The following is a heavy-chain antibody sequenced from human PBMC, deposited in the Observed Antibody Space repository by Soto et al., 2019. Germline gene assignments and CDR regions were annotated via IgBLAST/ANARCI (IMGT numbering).Heavy chain of an antibody. D-gene: IGHD2-8*01. J-gene: IGHJ6*02. Sequence: QVQLQESGPGLVKPSETLSLTCTVSGGSISSYYWSWIRQPPGKGLEWIGYIYYSGSTNYNPSHKSRVTISVNKSNNQFSLKLSSVTAADAAVYYCARDIMGTNYYYGMDVWGQGTTVTVSS. CDR3: ARDIMGTNYYYGMDV. CDR1: GGSISSYY. CDR2: IYYSGST. V-gene: IGHV4-59*01.